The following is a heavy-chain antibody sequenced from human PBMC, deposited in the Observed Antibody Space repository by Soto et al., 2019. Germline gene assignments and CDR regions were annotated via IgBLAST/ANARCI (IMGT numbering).Heavy chain of an antibody. Sequence: EVQLVESGGGLVQPGRSLRLSCAASGFTFDNYAMHWVRQAPGKGLEWVSGISWNSGSIGYADSVKGRFTISRDNAKNSLYLQMNSLRAEDTALYYCAKVRQEYCSGGSCYPLSFDYWGQGTLVTVSS. V-gene: IGHV3-9*01. CDR2: ISWNSGSI. J-gene: IGHJ4*02. CDR1: GFTFDNYA. D-gene: IGHD2-15*01. CDR3: AKVRQEYCSGGSCYPLSFDY.